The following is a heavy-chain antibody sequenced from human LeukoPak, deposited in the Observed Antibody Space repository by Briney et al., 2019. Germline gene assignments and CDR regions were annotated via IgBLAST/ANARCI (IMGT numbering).Heavy chain of an antibody. Sequence: PGGSLRLSCAASGFTFSSYAMSWVRQAPGKGLEWVSAISGSGGSTYYADSVKGRFTISRDNSKNTLYLQMNSLRAEDTAVYYCAKGLRLGEFRDYFDYWGQGTLVTVSS. CDR2: ISGSGGST. J-gene: IGHJ4*02. V-gene: IGHV3-23*01. CDR1: GFTFSSYA. D-gene: IGHD5-12*01. CDR3: AKGLRLGEFRDYFDY.